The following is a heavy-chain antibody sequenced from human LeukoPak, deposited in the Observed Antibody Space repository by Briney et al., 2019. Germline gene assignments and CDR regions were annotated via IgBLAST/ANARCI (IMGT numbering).Heavy chain of an antibody. D-gene: IGHD3-3*01. CDR1: GFIFTNYF. CDR3: ATDRGWRTSGYYLHYLEY. V-gene: IGHV3-7*01. Sequence: PGGSLRLSCAASGFIFTNYFMSWVRQAPGKGLEWVASIKHDGSEKYYVDPVRGRFTISRDNTMNSLYLQMSSLRAEDTAVYYCATDRGWRTSGYYLHYLEYWGQGTLVTYSS. CDR2: IKHDGSEK. J-gene: IGHJ4*02.